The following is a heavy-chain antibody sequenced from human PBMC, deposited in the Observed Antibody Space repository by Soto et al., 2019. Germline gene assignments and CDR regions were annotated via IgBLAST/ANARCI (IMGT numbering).Heavy chain of an antibody. CDR1: GFTFSKYA. CDR2: ISHSGGST. V-gene: IGHV3-23*01. Sequence: EVQLLESGGGLVQPEGSLRLSCAVSGFTFSKYAMSWVRQAPGKGLEWVSAISHSGGSTYYADSVKGRFTISRDNSKNTLYLQMNSLRAEDTAVYYCAKDDLGFQHWGQGTLVTVSS. J-gene: IGHJ1*01. D-gene: IGHD3-10*01. CDR3: AKDDLGFQH.